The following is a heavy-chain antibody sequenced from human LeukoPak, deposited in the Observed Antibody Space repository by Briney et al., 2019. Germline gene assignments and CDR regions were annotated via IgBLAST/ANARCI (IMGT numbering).Heavy chain of an antibody. Sequence: GASVKLFCKASGYTFTGCYMHWAPQAPRQGLVWMGCINPNSGGTNYAQKFQGRGTMTRDTSISTAYMELSRLRSDDTPVYYCARDLHTIFGVTNWFDPWGQGTLVTVSS. CDR3: ARDLHTIFGVTNWFDP. D-gene: IGHD3-3*01. V-gene: IGHV1-2*02. CDR2: INPNSGGT. J-gene: IGHJ5*02. CDR1: GYTFTGCY.